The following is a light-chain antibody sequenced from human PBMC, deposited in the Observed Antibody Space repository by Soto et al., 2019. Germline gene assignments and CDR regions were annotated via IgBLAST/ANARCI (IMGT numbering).Light chain of an antibody. CDR1: ENINNW. J-gene: IGKJ1*01. V-gene: IGKV1-5*01. CDR2: DAS. Sequence: DIQITQSPSNLSASIRDRVTITCRASENINNWLAWYQQRPGKAPKLLISDASSWQSGVPSRFTGSGSGTEFSLTISSLQPDDFATYYCQEYNSYSWTFGQGTKVDTK. CDR3: QEYNSYSWT.